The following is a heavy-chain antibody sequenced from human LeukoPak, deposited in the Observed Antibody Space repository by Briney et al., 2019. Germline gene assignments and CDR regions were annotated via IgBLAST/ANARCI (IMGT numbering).Heavy chain of an antibody. V-gene: IGHV3-48*04. J-gene: IGHJ6*02. CDR3: AQSAEAPDDYYYYGMGV. CDR2: ISSSSSTI. CDR1: GFTFNSYS. Sequence: GGSLRLSCAASGFTFNSYSMNWVRQAPGKGLEWVSYISSSSSTIYYADSVKGRFTISRDNAKNSLYLQMNSLRAEDTAVYYCAQSAEAPDDYYYYGMGVWGQRTTVTVSS.